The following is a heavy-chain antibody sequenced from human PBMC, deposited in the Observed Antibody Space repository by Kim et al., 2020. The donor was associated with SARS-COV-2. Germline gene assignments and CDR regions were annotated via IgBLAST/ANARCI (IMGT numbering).Heavy chain of an antibody. CDR2: FDPEDGET. Sequence: ASVKVSCKVSGYTLTELSMHWVRQAPGKGLEWMGGFDPEDGETIYAQKFQGRVTMTEDSSRDTAYMELTSLRSEDTAVYYCATLNDFWSGYSTGYMDVWGKGTTVTVSS. CDR1: GYTLTELS. D-gene: IGHD3-3*01. V-gene: IGHV1-24*01. J-gene: IGHJ6*03. CDR3: ATLNDFWSGYSTGYMDV.